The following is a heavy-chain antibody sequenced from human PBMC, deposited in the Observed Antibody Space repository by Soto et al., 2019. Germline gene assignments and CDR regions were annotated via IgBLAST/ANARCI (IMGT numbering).Heavy chain of an antibody. J-gene: IGHJ6*03. CDR1: GFTFSSYW. V-gene: IGHV3-23*01. D-gene: IGHD1-7*01. CDR3: ACELNRFYYMDV. Sequence: PGGSLRLSCAASGFTFSSYWMHWVRQAPGKGLEWVSAISGSGGSTYYADSVKGRFTISRDNSKNTLYLQMNSLRAEDTAVYYSACELNRFYYMDVWGKGTTVTVSS. CDR2: ISGSGGST.